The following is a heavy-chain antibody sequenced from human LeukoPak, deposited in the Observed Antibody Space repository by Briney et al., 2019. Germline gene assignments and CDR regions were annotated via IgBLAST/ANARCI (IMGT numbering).Heavy chain of an antibody. J-gene: IGHJ4*02. D-gene: IGHD6-25*01. Sequence: SETLSLTCTVSGGSISSYYWSWIRQPLGKGLGRIGYIYYTGRTNYIPPLKSRVTISVDTSKNHFSLRLSSVTAADTAVYFCARHHSGGAAAVDYWGQGTLVTVSS. CDR2: IYYTGRT. V-gene: IGHV4-59*08. CDR3: ARHHSGGAAAVDY. CDR1: GGSISSYY.